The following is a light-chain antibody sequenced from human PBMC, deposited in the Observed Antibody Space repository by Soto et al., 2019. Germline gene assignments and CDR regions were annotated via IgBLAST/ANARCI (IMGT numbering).Light chain of an antibody. J-gene: IGKJ3*01. CDR1: QSVSTN. CDR2: GAS. CDR3: QQYNNWPFT. Sequence: EIVMTQSPATLSVSPGERATLSCRASQSVSTNLAWYQQKPGQAPRLLIYGASTRAIGIPARFSGSGSGTEFTLTISSLQSEDFAVYYCQQYNNWPFTFGPGTKMDIK. V-gene: IGKV3-15*01.